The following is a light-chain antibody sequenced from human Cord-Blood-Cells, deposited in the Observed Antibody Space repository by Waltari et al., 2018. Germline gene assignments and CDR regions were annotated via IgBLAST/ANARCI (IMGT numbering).Light chain of an antibody. J-gene: IGLJ1*01. CDR2: EGG. CDR3: CSYAGSSTYV. Sequence: QYALTPPASVSGSPGQTITISCTGPSSDVGSYNLVSWFQQHPGKAPKLMIYEGGKRPSGVSNRFSGSKSGNTASLTISGLQAEDEADYYCCSYAGSSTYVFGTGTKVTVL. V-gene: IGLV2-23*01. CDR1: SSDVGSYNL.